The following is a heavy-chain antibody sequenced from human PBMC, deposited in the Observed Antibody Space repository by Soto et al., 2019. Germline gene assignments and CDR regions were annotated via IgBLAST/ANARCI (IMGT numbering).Heavy chain of an antibody. D-gene: IGHD4-4*01. CDR2: ISGSGGST. V-gene: IGHV3-23*01. CDR1: GFTFSSYA. Sequence: EVQLLESGGGLVQPGGSLRLSCAASGFTFSSYAMYWVRQAPGKGLEWVSVISGSGGSTYYADSGKGRFTISRDNSKSTLYLQMNSLRAEDTAVYYCAKDESRRNRRYFDLWGRGTLVTVSS. CDR3: AKDESRRNRRYFDL. J-gene: IGHJ2*01.